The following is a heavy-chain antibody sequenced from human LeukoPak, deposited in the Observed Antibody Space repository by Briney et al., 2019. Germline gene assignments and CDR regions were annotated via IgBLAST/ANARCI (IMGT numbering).Heavy chain of an antibody. CDR3: ARGDWGSPDYYYMDV. CDR1: GYSVSSAYY. J-gene: IGHJ6*03. D-gene: IGHD7-27*01. Sequence: SETLSLTCTVSGYSVSSAYYWGWIRQPPGKGLEWIGSMYHSGSTYYNPSLKSRVTISIDTSKNQFSLKLSSVTAADTAVYYCARGDWGSPDYYYMDVWGKGTTVTISS. V-gene: IGHV4-38-2*02. CDR2: MYHSGST.